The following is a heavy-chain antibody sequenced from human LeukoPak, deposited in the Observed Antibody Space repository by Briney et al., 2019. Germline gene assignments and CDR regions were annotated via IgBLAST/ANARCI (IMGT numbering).Heavy chain of an antibody. D-gene: IGHD2-15*01. CDR2: INPSGGST. V-gene: IGHV1-46*01. J-gene: IGHJ4*02. Sequence: ASVKVSCKASGYTFTSYYMHWVRQAPGQGLEWMGIINPSGGSTSYAQKFQGRVTMTRDMSTSTVYMELSSLRSEDTAVYYCARDREPYCSGGSCYPLHHFDYWGQGTLATVSS. CDR3: ARDREPYCSGGSCYPLHHFDY. CDR1: GYTFTSYY.